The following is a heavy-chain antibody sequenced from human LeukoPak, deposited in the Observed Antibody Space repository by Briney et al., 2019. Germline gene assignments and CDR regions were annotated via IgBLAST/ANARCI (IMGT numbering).Heavy chain of an antibody. Sequence: SETLSLTCTVSGGSISSYYWSWIRQPPGKGLEWIGYIYYSGSTNYNPSLKSRVTISVDTSKNQFSLKLSSVTAADTAVYYCAREGYGDAPFDYWGQGTLVTVSS. CDR2: IYYSGST. CDR1: GGSISSYY. V-gene: IGHV4-59*12. CDR3: AREGYGDAPFDY. J-gene: IGHJ4*02. D-gene: IGHD4-17*01.